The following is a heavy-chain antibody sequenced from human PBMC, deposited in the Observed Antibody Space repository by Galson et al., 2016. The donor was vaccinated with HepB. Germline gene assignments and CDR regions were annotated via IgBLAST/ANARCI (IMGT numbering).Heavy chain of an antibody. V-gene: IGHV4-39*01. CDR3: ARVKYCSDTTYSGFY. Sequence: SETLSLTCTVSGGSIRSTTHYWGWIRQPPGKGLEWIGSISSTGTTFYKPSLNSRVTMSVDTSKNQFSLNLNSVTAADTAVYYCARVKYCSDTTYSGFYWGQGTLVTVSS. CDR2: ISSTGTT. D-gene: IGHD2-2*01. CDR1: GGSIRSTTHY. J-gene: IGHJ4*02.